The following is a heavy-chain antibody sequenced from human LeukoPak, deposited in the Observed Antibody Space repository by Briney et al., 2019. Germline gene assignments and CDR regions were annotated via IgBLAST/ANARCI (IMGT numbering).Heavy chain of an antibody. V-gene: IGHV3-30*04. CDR1: GFTFSGYA. Sequence: GGSLRLSCAASGFTFSGYAMHWVRQAPGKGLEWVAIISSDGSKIYYADSVKGRFTISRDNSKNTLYLQMNSLRAEDTAVYYCARDGGSGYCSSSNCYEGFDYWGQGTLVTVSS. CDR2: ISSDGSKI. D-gene: IGHD2-2*01. J-gene: IGHJ4*02. CDR3: ARDGGSGYCSSSNCYEGFDY.